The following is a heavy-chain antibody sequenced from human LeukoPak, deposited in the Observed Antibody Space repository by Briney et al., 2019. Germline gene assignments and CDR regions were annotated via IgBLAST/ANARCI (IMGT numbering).Heavy chain of an antibody. CDR3: ARVGLAAAGRPRQHNWFDP. Sequence: SETLSLTCTVSGGSISSSSYYWGWIRQPPGKGLEWIGSIYYSGSTYYNPSLKSRVTISVDTSKNQFSLKLSSVTAADTAVYYCARVGLAAAGRPRQHNWFDPWGQGTLVTVSS. V-gene: IGHV4-39*07. CDR1: GGSISSSSYY. CDR2: IYYSGST. J-gene: IGHJ5*02. D-gene: IGHD6-13*01.